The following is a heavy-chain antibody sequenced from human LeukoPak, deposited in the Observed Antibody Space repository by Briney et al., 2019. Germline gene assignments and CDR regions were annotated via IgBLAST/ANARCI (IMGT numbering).Heavy chain of an antibody. V-gene: IGHV4-39*07. CDR1: GGSISSSYYY. D-gene: IGHD6-13*01. Sequence: SETLSLTCTVSGGSISSSYYYWGWIRQPPGKGLEWIGSIYYSGSTSYNPSLKSRVAISVDTSKNQFSLKLSSVTAADTAVYYCASRAAAGTGYFQHWGQGTLVTVSS. CDR2: IYYSGST. CDR3: ASRAAAGTGYFQH. J-gene: IGHJ1*01.